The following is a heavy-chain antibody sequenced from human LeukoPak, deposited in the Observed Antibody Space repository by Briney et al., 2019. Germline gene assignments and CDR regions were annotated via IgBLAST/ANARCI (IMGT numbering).Heavy chain of an antibody. D-gene: IGHD2-8*01. V-gene: IGHV3-23*01. CDR3: AKNSSIGAYCTDGASSLTDD. Sequence: PGGSLRLFCTLSISIYSRLDELGTRQAPGRGLEWVSVISDSGDYTSYADSVRGRFTISKDNSRNTLYLKMIILRPAHTAVYYCAKNSSIGAYCTDGASSLTDDWGQGTLVTVSS. CDR1: ISIYSRLD. J-gene: IGHJ4*02. CDR2: ISDSGDYT.